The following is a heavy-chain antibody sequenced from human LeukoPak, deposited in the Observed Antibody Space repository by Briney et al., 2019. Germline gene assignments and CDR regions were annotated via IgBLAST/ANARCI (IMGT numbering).Heavy chain of an antibody. CDR2: ISGSAGIT. V-gene: IGHV3-23*01. Sequence: GGSLRLSCEASGFIVSNYAMSWVRQSPGKGLEWVSTISGSAGITNHADSVEGRLIISRDTSKNMLYLQMNSLRAEDTAVYYCAKGGTSVYTTFGLWGQGTLVTVSS. CDR1: GFIVSNYA. D-gene: IGHD3-3*01. J-gene: IGHJ4*02. CDR3: AKGGTSVYTTFGL.